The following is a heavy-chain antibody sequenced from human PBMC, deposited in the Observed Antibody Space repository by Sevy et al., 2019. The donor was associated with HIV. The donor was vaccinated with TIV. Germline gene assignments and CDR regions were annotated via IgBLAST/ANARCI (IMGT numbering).Heavy chain of an antibody. Sequence: GGSLRLSCAASGFTFTTYSMTWVRQAPGEGLEWISSISSDSAYMYDADSWKGRFTISRDNAKNSLDLQMNGLRAEDTAVYFCARDRRTLNYHASSGYNYYFDSWGQGTLVTVSS. J-gene: IGHJ4*02. D-gene: IGHD3-22*01. CDR3: ARDRRTLNYHASSGYNYYFDS. V-gene: IGHV3-21*01. CDR1: GFTFTTYS. CDR2: ISSDSAYM.